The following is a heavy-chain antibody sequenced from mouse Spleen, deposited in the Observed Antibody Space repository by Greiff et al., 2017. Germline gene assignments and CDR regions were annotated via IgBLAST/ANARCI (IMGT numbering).Heavy chain of an antibody. CDR2: ISDGGSYT. CDR1: GFTFSSYA. D-gene: IGHD4-1*01. J-gene: IGHJ4*01. CDR3: ARDQTGTRGYAMDY. V-gene: IGHV5-4*01. Sequence: EVKLVESGGGLVKPGGSLKLSCAASGFTFSSYAMSWVRQTPEKRLEWVATISDGGSYTYYPDNVKGRFTISRDNAKNNLYLQMSHLKSEDTAMYYCARDQTGTRGYAMDYWGQGTSVTVSS.